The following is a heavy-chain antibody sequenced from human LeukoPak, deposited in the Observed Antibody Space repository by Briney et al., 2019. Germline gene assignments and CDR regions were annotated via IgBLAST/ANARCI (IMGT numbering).Heavy chain of an antibody. CDR2: IYYSGST. CDR3: ARFGPDADGNIVVVPAARTSWGYFDY. D-gene: IGHD2-2*01. J-gene: IGHJ4*02. V-gene: IGHV4-39*07. CDR1: GGSISSSSYY. Sequence: PSETLSLTCTVSGGSISSSSYYWGWIRQPPGKGLEWIGSIYYSGSTYYNPSLKSRVTISVDTSKNQFSLKLSSVTAADTAVYYCARFGPDADGNIVVVPAARTSWGYFDYWGQGTLVTVSS.